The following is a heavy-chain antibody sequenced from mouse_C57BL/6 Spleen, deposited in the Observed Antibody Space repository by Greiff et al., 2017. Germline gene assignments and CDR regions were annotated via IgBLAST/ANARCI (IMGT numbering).Heavy chain of an antibody. CDR2: SNPNNGGT. J-gene: IGHJ3*01. CDR1: GYTFTDYN. CDR3: AYGNHAY. V-gene: IGHV1-18*01. Sequence: VQLQQSGPELVKPGASVTIPCKASGYTFTDYNMDWVKQSHGTSLEWIGDSNPNNGGTIYNQKFKGKATLTVDKSSSTAYMELRSLTSEDTAVYYCAYGNHAYWGQGTLVTVSA. D-gene: IGHD2-1*01.